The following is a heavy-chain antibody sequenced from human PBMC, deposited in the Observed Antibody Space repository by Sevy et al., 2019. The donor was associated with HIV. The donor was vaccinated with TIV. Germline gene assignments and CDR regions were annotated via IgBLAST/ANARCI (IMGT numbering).Heavy chain of an antibody. CDR3: ARYCSSTSCYTVDRKLDY. CDR1: GYTFTNYG. CDR2: ISAYNGNT. D-gene: IGHD2-2*02. J-gene: IGHJ4*02. Sequence: ASVKVSCKASGYTFTNYGINWVRQAPGQGLEWMGWISAYNGNTEYEQNFQGRVTMTTDTSTSTAYMELRSLRSDETAVYYCARYCSSTSCYTVDRKLDYWGQGTLVTVSS. V-gene: IGHV1-18*04.